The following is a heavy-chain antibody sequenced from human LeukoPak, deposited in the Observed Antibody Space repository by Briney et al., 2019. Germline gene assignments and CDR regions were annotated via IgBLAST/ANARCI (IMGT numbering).Heavy chain of an antibody. V-gene: IGHV3-74*01. CDR1: GFTFISYW. CDR2: IKTDGSYT. J-gene: IGHJ4*02. CDR3: ARPHYYSDSFGSSDAYFDY. D-gene: IGHD3-22*01. Sequence: PGGSLRLSCAASGFTFISYWTHWVRQAPGKGLVWVSRIKTDGSYTDYADSVKGRFTISRDDAKNTIYLQMNSLRVEDTAIYYCARPHYYSDSFGSSDAYFDYWGQGTLVTVSS.